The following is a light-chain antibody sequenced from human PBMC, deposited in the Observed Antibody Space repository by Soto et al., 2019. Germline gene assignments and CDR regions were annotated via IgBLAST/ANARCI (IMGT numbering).Light chain of an antibody. CDR3: RQYDNSPST. Sequence: EIARPEFQRTVACRVGEGCSSWWRASQSVSSSYLAWCQQKPGQAPRLFIYGASSRATGIPDRFSGTGSETDFTRTITRQEPEDFAVYYCRQYDNSPSTFGQGTRLEIK. J-gene: IGKJ5*01. CDR2: GAS. CDR1: QSVSSSY. V-gene: IGKV3-20*01.